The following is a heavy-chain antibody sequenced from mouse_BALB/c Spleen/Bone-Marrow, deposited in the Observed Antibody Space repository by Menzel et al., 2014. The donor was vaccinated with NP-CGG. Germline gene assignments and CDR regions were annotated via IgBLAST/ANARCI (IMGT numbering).Heavy chain of an antibody. CDR3: ARDYSYYFDY. Sequence: EVKLVESGGGLVQPGGFLRLSCATSGFTFTDHYLSWVRQPPGNALEWLGFIRNKANGYTTEYSASVRGRFTISRDNSQSIVYLQMNTLRAEDSATYYCARDYSYYFDYWGQGTTLTVSS. CDR1: GFTFTDHY. D-gene: IGHD2-1*01. V-gene: IGHV7-3*02. CDR2: IRNKANGYTT. J-gene: IGHJ2*01.